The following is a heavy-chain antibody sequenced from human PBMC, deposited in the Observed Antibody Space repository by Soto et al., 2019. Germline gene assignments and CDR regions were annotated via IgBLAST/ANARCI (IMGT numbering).Heavy chain of an antibody. V-gene: IGHV1-46*01. CDR1: GYTFTTYY. Sequence: QVQLMQSAAEVKKPGASVKVSCKASGYTFTTYYIHWVRQAPGQGLEWMGIITPSGHSATSCGSASSARKFQGRVALTSDASTSTVYMEVSSQTSEETAVYYCARDSNFTPTFHYYGMDVWGQGTTVTVSS. J-gene: IGHJ6*02. CDR2: ITPSGHSATSCGSA. CDR3: ARDSNFTPTFHYYGMDV.